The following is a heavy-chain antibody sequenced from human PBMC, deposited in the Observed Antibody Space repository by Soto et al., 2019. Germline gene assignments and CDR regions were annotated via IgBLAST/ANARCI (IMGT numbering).Heavy chain of an antibody. V-gene: IGHV3-23*01. Sequence: EVQLLESGGGLVQPGGSLRLSCAASGFTFSSYAMSWVRQAPGKGLEWVSSVSGSSGSKSYADSVKGRFTISRDNSKSTVYLQTNILRAEDTAVYFCAKDWCSGTTCYCLENWGQGTLVTVSS. D-gene: IGHD1-7*01. CDR3: AKDWCSGTTCYCLEN. CDR1: GFTFSSYA. CDR2: VSGSSGSK. J-gene: IGHJ4*02.